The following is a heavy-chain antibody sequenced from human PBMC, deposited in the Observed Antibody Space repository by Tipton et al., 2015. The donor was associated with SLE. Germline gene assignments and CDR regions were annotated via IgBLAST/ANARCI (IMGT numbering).Heavy chain of an antibody. V-gene: IGHV4-59*02. D-gene: IGHD4-17*01. CDR1: GASVSSFC. CDR2: TYHSGNT. J-gene: IGHJ6*02. Sequence: TLSLTCTVSGASVSSFCWNWIRQSPGKGLEWIGYTYHSGNTYYSPSLKSRVTISVDTSNNQFSLKVRSVTAADTAVYYCARGSTVTRMDVWGQGTTVTVSS. CDR3: ARGSTVTRMDV.